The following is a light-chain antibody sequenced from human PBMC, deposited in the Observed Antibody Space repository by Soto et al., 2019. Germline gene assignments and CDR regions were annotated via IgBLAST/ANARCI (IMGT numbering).Light chain of an antibody. V-gene: IGLV2-14*03. CDR3: NSYASSSTPVV. CDR2: DVR. J-gene: IGLJ2*01. CDR1: SSDVGGYNY. Sequence: QSALTQPASVSGSPGQSITISCTGTSSDVGGYNYVSWYQQHPGKAPKLMIYDVRNRPSGVSNRFSGSKSGNKASLTISGLQAEDEADYYCNSYASSSTPVVFGGGTKLTVL.